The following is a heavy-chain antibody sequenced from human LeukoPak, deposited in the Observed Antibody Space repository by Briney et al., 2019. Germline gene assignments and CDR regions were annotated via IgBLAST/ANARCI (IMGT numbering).Heavy chain of an antibody. CDR1: GFTFSSYG. V-gene: IGHV3-30*02. CDR2: IRYDGSNK. CDR3: AKDHSSYYDFWSGTEPDYYMDV. J-gene: IGHJ6*03. Sequence: GGSLRLSCAASGFTFSSYGMHWVRQAPGKGLGWVAFIRYDGSNKYYADSVKGRFTISRDNSKNTLYLQMNSLRAEDTAVYYCAKDHSSYYDFWSGTEPDYYMDVWGKGTTVTVSS. D-gene: IGHD3-3*01.